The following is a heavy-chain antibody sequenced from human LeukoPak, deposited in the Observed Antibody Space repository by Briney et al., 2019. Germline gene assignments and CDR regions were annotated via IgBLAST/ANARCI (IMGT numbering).Heavy chain of an antibody. J-gene: IGHJ4*02. CDR2: INHSGST. D-gene: IGHD1-26*01. V-gene: IGHV4-61*08. CDR1: GGSVSSGGYY. Sequence: SETLSLTCTVSGGSVSSGGYYWSWIRQPPGKGLEWIGEINHSGSTNYNPSLKSRVTISVDTSKNQFSLKLSSVTAADTAVYYCARGRGSYGTLDYRGQGTLVTVSS. CDR3: ARGRGSYGTLDY.